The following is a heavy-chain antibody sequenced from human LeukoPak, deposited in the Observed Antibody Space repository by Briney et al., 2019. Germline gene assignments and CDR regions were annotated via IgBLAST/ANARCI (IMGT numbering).Heavy chain of an antibody. J-gene: IGHJ4*02. CDR2: MNPNSGST. CDR1: LYIFVTFV. Sequence: ASVKVSRKASLYIFVTFVINSVRQATGQGVEGMGWMNPNSGSTGYAQKFQGRISTTRETSISTAYMELSSLRSEDTAVYYCATAPPYSGSYFPDYWGQGTLVTVSS. V-gene: IGHV1-8*01. CDR3: ATAPPYSGSYFPDY. D-gene: IGHD1-26*01.